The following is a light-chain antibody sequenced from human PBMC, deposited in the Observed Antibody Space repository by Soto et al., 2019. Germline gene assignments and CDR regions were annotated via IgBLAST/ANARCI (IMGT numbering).Light chain of an antibody. CDR2: DVN. CDR1: NSDVGGQNW. CDR3: CSYATGSVYV. V-gene: IGLV2-14*01. Sequence: QPVLTQSAAVSAAPGESISICCAGTNSDVGGQNWVSWYQQYPGKAPKLMIYDVNNRPSGVSNRLSGSKSGNTASLTISGLQAEHEADYFCCSYATGSVYVFGTGTKVTVL. J-gene: IGLJ1*01.